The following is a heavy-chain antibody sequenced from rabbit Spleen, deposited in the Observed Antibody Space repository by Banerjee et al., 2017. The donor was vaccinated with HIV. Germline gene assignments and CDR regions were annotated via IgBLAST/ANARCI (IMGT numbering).Heavy chain of an antibody. CDR3: ARDLAGVIGWNFGW. J-gene: IGHJ3*01. Sequence: LVENGGDVVQPGASLTLTCTASGFSFSSSDYMCWVRQAPGKGLEWISCIAGSSSGFTYFASWAKGRFTISKTSSTTVTLQMTSLTAADTATYFCARDLAGVIGWNFGWWGQGTLVTVS. CDR2: IAGSSSGFT. CDR1: GFSFSSSDY. V-gene: IGHV1S40*01. D-gene: IGHD4-1*01.